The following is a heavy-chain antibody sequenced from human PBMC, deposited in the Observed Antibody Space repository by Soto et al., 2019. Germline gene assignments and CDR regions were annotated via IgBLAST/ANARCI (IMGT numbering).Heavy chain of an antibody. CDR2: ISGSGGST. CDR3: VKDQGGYSGYVFDY. J-gene: IGHJ4*02. V-gene: IGHV3-23*01. Sequence: GGSLRLSCAASGFTFSSYAMSWVRQAPGKGLEWVSAISGSGGSTYYADSVKGRFTISRDNSKNTLYLQMSSLRAEDTAVYYCVKDQGGYSGYVFDYWGQGTLVTVSS. CDR1: GFTFSSYA. D-gene: IGHD5-12*01.